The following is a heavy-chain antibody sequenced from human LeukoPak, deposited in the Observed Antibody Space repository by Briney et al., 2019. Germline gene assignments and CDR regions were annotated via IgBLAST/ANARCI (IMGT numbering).Heavy chain of an antibody. D-gene: IGHD1-26*01. Sequence: PSETLSLTCTVSGSSISSSTYYWGWIRQPPGKGLEWVGNIYYSGSTYYDPSLKSRVIISVDTSKNQFSLKLSSVTAADTAVYYCARAGRSYYAAPYFDYWGQGTLVTVSS. CDR1: GSSISSSTYY. CDR2: IYYSGST. J-gene: IGHJ4*02. CDR3: ARAGRSYYAAPYFDY. V-gene: IGHV4-39*07.